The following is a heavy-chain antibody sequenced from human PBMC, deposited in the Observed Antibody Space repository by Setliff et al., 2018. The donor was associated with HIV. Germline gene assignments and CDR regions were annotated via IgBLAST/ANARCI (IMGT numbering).Heavy chain of an antibody. V-gene: IGHV4-38-2*01. Sequence: SETLSLTCAVSAYSINSGYYWGWIRQPPGKGLEWIGSIYHSGSTYNNPSLKSRVTISVDTSKNQFSLKLTSVTAADTAVYYCARTLRAAAMGYFDYWGQGTLGTVS. D-gene: IGHD5-18*01. CDR1: AYSINSGYY. J-gene: IGHJ4*02. CDR3: ARTLRAAAMGYFDY. CDR2: IYHSGST.